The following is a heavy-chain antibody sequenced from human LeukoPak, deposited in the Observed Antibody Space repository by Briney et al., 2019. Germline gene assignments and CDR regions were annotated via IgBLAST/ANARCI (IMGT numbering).Heavy chain of an antibody. V-gene: IGHV3-21*01. CDR1: GFTFSRYS. D-gene: IGHD6-13*01. Sequence: GGSLRLSCAASGFTFSRYSMNWVRQAPGKGLEWVASISGSSGDIYYADSMKGRFTISRDNATKSLYLQMDSLRAEDTAVYYCARGYFSSSGRGMDVWSQGTTDTVSS. CDR2: ISGSSGDI. CDR3: ARGYFSSSGRGMDV. J-gene: IGHJ6*02.